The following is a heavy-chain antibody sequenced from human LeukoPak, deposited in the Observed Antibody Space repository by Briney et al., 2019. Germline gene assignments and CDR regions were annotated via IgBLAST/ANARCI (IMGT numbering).Heavy chain of an antibody. Sequence: SQTLSLTCDISGDSVSSNGAAWNWTRQSPSRGLEWLGRTYFRSKWYNDYAVSVKSRITINPDTSKNQFSLQLNSVTPEDTAVYYCARAAGSSEFDYWGQGTLVTVSS. CDR3: ARAAGSSEFDY. J-gene: IGHJ4*02. CDR2: TYFRSKWYN. V-gene: IGHV6-1*01. CDR1: GDSVSSNGAA.